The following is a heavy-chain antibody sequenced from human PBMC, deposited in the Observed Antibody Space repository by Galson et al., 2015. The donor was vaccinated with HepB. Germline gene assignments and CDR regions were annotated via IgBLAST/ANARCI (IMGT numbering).Heavy chain of an antibody. D-gene: IGHD3-9*01. CDR2: IYYSWST. V-gene: IGHV4-59*07. CDR1: GGSISSYY. CDR3: ASLTNRRTVY. Sequence: DTLSLTCTVSGGSISSYYWSWIRLPPGTGLEWIGYIYYSWSTNYHPSLNIRVTISVDTSKNQFSLQLSSVTAADTAVYYCASLTNRRTVYWGQGTLVTVSS. J-gene: IGHJ4*02.